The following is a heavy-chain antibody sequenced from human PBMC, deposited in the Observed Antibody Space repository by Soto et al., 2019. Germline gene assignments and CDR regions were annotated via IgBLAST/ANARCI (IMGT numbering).Heavy chain of an antibody. V-gene: IGHV3-48*02. J-gene: IGHJ4*02. Sequence: EVQMVESGGGLVQPGGSLRLSCAASGFTFSTYSMNWVRQAPGKGLEWVSYMSSSSSTIYYTDSVKGRFTISRDNAKNSLYLQMNSLRDEDTAVYYRASSRDQFAYWGQGTLVTVSS. CDR1: GFTFSTYS. CDR3: ASSRDQFAY. CDR2: MSSSSSTI.